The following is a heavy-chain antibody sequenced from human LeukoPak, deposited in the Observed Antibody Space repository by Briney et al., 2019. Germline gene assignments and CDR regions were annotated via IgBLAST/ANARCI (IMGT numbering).Heavy chain of an antibody. Sequence: GGSLRLSCAASGFTFSSYWMHWVRQAPGKGLVWVSRINSDGSSTSYADSVKGRFTIPRDNAKNTLYLQMNSLRAEDTAVYYCARDYYDSSGYTHYYYGMDVWGQGTTVTVSS. CDR3: ARDYYDSSGYTHYYYGMDV. CDR2: INSDGSST. CDR1: GFTFSSYW. D-gene: IGHD3-22*01. V-gene: IGHV3-74*01. J-gene: IGHJ6*02.